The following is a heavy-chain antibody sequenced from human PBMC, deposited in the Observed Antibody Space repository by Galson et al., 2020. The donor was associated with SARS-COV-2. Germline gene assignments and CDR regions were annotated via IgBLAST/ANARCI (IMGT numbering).Heavy chain of an antibody. Sequence: SETLSLTCTVSGGSITSPNYYWGWIRQPPGKGLEWIGIIFYSGITYYSPSLKSRLTISVDTSKNQFSLKLTSVTAADTAVDYCAGRTDYSSRWDAVGIWGQGTMVTVSS. J-gene: IGHJ3*02. D-gene: IGHD6-13*01. CDR1: GGSITSPNYY. V-gene: IGHV4-39*01. CDR2: IFYSGIT. CDR3: AGRTDYSSRWDAVGI.